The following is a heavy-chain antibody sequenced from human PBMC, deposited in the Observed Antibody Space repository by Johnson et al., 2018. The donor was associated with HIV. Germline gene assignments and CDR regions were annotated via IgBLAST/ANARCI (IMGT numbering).Heavy chain of an antibody. Sequence: QVQLVESGGGVVQPGRSLRLSCAASGFTFSSYGMHWVRQAPGKGLEWVALIWYAGSNTYYADSVKGRLTISSDNSKNTLYLQMNSLRAEDTAVYYCARSVASYVEGAFDIWGQGTMVTVSS. V-gene: IGHV3-33*01. CDR3: ARSVASYVEGAFDI. J-gene: IGHJ3*02. D-gene: IGHD3-16*01. CDR1: GFTFSSYG. CDR2: IWYAGSNT.